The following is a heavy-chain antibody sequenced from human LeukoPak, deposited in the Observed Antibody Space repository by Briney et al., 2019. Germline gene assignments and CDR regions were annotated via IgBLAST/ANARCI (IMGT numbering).Heavy chain of an antibody. CDR3: ARYDSSGYYPFDY. CDR1: GGFISSRSYY. CDR2: IYYSGST. Sequence: KPSETLSLTCTVSGGFISSRSYYWGWIRQPPGKGLEWIGSIYYSGSTYYNPSLKSRVTISVDTSKNQFSLKLNSVTAADTAVYYCARYDSSGYYPFDYWGQGTLVTVSS. D-gene: IGHD3-22*01. V-gene: IGHV4-39*01. J-gene: IGHJ4*02.